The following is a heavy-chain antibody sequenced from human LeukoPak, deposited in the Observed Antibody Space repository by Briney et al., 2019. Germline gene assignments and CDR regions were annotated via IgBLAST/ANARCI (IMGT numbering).Heavy chain of an antibody. CDR2: IYTSGST. J-gene: IGHJ4*02. Sequence: SETLSLTCTVSGGSISSYYWSWIRQPSGKGLEWTGRIYTSGSTNYNPSLKSRVTMSVDTSKNQFSLKLSSVTAADTAVYYCARHTYYYDSSGYWADYWGQGTLVTVSS. V-gene: IGHV4-4*07. CDR1: GGSISSYY. CDR3: ARHTYYYDSSGYWADY. D-gene: IGHD3-22*01.